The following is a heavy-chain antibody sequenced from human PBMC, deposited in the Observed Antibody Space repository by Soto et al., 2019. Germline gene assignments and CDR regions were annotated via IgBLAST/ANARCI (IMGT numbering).Heavy chain of an antibody. CDR2: IYYSGST. D-gene: IGHD3-22*01. CDR3: ARPYYYDSSGHNYNGDAFDI. V-gene: IGHV4-39*01. Sequence: SETLSLTCTVSGGSISSSSYYWGWIRQPPGKGLEWIGSIYYSGSTYYNPSLKSRVTISVDTSKNQFSLKLSSVTAADTAVYYCARPYYYDSSGHNYNGDAFDIWGQGTMVTVSS. CDR1: GGSISSSSYY. J-gene: IGHJ3*02.